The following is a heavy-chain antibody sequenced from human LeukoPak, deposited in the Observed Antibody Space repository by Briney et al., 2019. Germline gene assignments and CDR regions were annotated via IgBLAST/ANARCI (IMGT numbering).Heavy chain of an antibody. CDR3: ARAGTTSSSTPDY. J-gene: IGHJ4*02. V-gene: IGHV1-18*01. CDR1: GYTFSTYD. D-gene: IGHD6-6*01. Sequence: GASVKVSCKASGYTFSTYDITWVRQAPGQGLEWMGWISAYNGNTNYAQKFQGRVTMTTDTSASTAYMELRSLRSDDTAVYYCARAGTTSSSTPDYWGQGTLVTVSS. CDR2: ISAYNGNT.